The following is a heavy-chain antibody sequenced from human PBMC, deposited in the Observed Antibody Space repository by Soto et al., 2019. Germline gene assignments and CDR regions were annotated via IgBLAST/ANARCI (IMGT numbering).Heavy chain of an antibody. CDR2: ISRSGDVI. J-gene: IGHJ4*02. V-gene: IGHV3-48*03. CDR1: GFTFSSYE. Sequence: GGSLRLSCAGSGFTFSSYEMNWVRQAPGKGLEWVSYISRSGDVIYYADSVKGRFTVSRDNAKNSLYLQMNSLKASDTAMYYCVTTRDGTTFFPHWGQGTPVTVSS. CDR3: VTTRDGTTFFPH. D-gene: IGHD1-7*01.